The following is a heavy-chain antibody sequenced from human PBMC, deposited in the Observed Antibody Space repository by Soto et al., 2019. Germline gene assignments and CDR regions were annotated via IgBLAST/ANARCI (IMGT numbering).Heavy chain of an antibody. CDR3: AHEPQQYYFDY. CDR1: GFSLTTPGVG. D-gene: IGHD4-4*01. V-gene: IGHV2-5*01. J-gene: IGHJ4*02. Sequence: QITLKESGPTLVKPTQTLTLTCTFSGFSLTTPGVGVGWIRQPPGKALEWLAFIYWNDEKGYSPSLKSRLTVTKDSSKNQVVLTITNMDPVDSATYYFAHEPQQYYFDYWGQGTQVTVSS. CDR2: IYWNDEK.